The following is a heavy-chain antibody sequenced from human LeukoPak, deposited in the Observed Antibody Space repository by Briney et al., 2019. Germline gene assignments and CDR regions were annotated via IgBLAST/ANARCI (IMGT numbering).Heavy chain of an antibody. J-gene: IGHJ6*03. D-gene: IGHD5-24*01. CDR2: IYYSGST. CDR1: GGSISSYY. CDR3: ARRVKMATIMYYYYYMDV. V-gene: IGHV4-59*01. Sequence: SETLSLTCTVSGGSISSYYWSWIRQPPGKGLEWIGYIYYSGSTNYNPSLKSRVTISVDTSKNQFSLKLSSVTAADTAVYYCARRVKMATIMYYYYYMDVWGKGTTVTVSS.